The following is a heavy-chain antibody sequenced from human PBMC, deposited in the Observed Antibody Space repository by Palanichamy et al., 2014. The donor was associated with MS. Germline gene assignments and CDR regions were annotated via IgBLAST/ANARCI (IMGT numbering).Heavy chain of an antibody. Sequence: EVQLLESGGGLVQPGGSLRLSCAASGFTFSSYAMSWARQAPGKGLEWVSAISGSGGSTYYADSVKGRFTISRDNSKNTLYLQMNSLRAEDTAVYYCAKPDYGSGSYYPLFDYWGQGTLVTVSS. CDR1: GFTFSSYA. CDR2: ISGSGGST. CDR3: AKPDYGSGSYYPLFDY. V-gene: IGHV3-23*01. D-gene: IGHD3-10*01. J-gene: IGHJ4*02.